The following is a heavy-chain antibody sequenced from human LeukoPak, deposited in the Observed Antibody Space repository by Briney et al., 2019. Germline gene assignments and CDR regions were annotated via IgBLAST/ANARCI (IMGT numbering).Heavy chain of an antibody. J-gene: IGHJ4*02. D-gene: IGHD6-13*01. CDR2: IKQDGSEK. CDR1: GFTFSSYW. V-gene: IGHV3-7*01. CDR3: ARPGYSSSWLDFDY. Sequence: SGGSLRLSCTASGFTFSSYWMSWVRQAPGKGLEWVANIKQDGSEKYYVDSVKGRFTISRDNAKNSLYLQMNSLRAEDTAVYYCARPGYSSSWLDFDYWGQGTLVTVSS.